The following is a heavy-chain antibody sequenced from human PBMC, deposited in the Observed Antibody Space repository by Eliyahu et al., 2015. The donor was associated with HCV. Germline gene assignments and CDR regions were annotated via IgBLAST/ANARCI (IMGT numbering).Heavy chain of an antibody. D-gene: IGHD5-24*01. CDR3: ARERRDAFDI. CDR1: GFAFSSFE. V-gene: IGHV3-48*03. CDR2: ISSSGTTT. Sequence: EVQLVESGGGWVQPGGSLRLSCAASGFAFSSFEMNWVRQAPGKGLEWVSFISSSGTTTYYADSVKGRFNISRDNAKNSLYLQMSSVRVEDTAVYYCARERRDAFDIWGQGTMVTVSS. J-gene: IGHJ3*02.